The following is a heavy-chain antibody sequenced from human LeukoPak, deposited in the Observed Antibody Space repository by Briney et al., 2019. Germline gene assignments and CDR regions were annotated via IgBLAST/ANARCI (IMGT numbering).Heavy chain of an antibody. CDR1: GFIFSNPA. Sequence: GSLRLSCAASGFIFSNPAMHWVRQAPGKGLEWVAVISYDGSNKYYADSVKGRFTISRDNSKNTLYLQMNSLRAEDTAVYYCAKDIEEWLVKGGGCFDYWGQGTLVTVSS. CDR3: AKDIEEWLVKGGGCFDY. D-gene: IGHD6-19*01. J-gene: IGHJ4*02. V-gene: IGHV3-30*18. CDR2: ISYDGSNK.